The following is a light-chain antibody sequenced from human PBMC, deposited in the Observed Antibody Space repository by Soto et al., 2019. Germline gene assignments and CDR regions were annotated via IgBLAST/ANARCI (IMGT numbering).Light chain of an antibody. Sequence: DIQMTQSPSSLSASVGDRVTITCRASQSISSYLNWYQQKQGKAPKLLIYAASSWQSGVPSKFSCSGSGTDFTLTIRSLQPEDFATYKCHQSYSTLFAFGPGTKVDIK. J-gene: IGKJ3*01. CDR1: QSISSY. V-gene: IGKV1-39*01. CDR2: AAS. CDR3: HQSYSTLFA.